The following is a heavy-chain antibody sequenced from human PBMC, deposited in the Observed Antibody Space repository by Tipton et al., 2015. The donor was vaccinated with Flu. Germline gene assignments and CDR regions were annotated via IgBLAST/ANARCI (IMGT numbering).Heavy chain of an antibody. CDR1: GGSMSSFY. Sequence: TLSLTCTVSGGSMSSFYWTWIRQPAGKGLEWIGRMYVSGSTKYNPSLKSRVTMSVDTSKNQFSLKLRSVTAADTAVYYCARQPSYETFGLFLPGWFDPWGQGTLVTVSS. CDR3: ARQPSYETFGLFLPGWFDP. D-gene: IGHD3/OR15-3a*01. V-gene: IGHV4-4*07. CDR2: MYVSGST. J-gene: IGHJ5*02.